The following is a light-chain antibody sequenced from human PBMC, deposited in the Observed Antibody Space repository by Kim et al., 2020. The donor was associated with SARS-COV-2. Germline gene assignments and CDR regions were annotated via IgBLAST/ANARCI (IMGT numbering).Light chain of an antibody. Sequence: GQSVTISCTGTRSDIGAYDSVSWYQQHPGKAPKLMIYDISERPSGVPARFSGSKSDNTASLTVSGLQAEDEAEYYCGSYAGSNNLVFGGGTQLTVL. J-gene: IGLJ2*01. CDR3: GSYAGSNNLV. V-gene: IGLV2-8*01. CDR1: RSDIGAYDS. CDR2: DIS.